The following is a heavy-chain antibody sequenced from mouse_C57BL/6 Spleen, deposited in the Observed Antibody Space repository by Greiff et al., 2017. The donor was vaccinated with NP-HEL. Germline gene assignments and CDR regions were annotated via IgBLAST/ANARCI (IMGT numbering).Heavy chain of an antibody. CDR3: AFYYDYDGY. D-gene: IGHD2-4*01. Sequence: QVQLKQSGAELARPGASVKLSCKASGYTFTSYGISWVKQRTGQGLEWIGEIYPRSGNTYYNEKFKGKATLTADKSSSTAYMELRSLTSEDSAVYFCAFYYDYDGYWGQGTTLTVSS. CDR2: IYPRSGNT. CDR1: GYTFTSYG. J-gene: IGHJ2*01. V-gene: IGHV1-81*01.